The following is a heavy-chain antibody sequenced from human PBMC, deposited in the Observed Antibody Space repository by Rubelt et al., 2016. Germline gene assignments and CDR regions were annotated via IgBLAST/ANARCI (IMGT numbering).Heavy chain of an antibody. CDR1: GYSFTRYW. D-gene: IGHD6-19*01. CDR2: IYPGDSAT. J-gene: IGHJ6*02. CDR3: VRQNGEWLVDYYDGMDV. V-gene: IGHV5-51*01. Sequence: EVQLVQSGAEVKKPGESLKISCKGSGYSFTRYWIGWVRQLPGKGLEWMGIIYPGDSATRYSQSFEGQVTTSADKSISTAYLTWSSLKASATAMYFCVRQNGEWLVDYYDGMDVWGQGTTVTVSS.